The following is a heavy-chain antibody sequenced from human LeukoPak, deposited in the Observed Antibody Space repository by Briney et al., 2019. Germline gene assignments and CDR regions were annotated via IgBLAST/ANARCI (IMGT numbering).Heavy chain of an antibody. CDR2: IKQDGSEN. J-gene: IGHJ4*02. CDR1: GFSFSTYW. CDR3: ATDLGSSRPNF. Sequence: GGSLRLPCAASGFSFSTYWMTWVRQPPGKGLEWVANIKQDGSENYYVDSARGRFTISRDNAKNSLYLQMNSLTAEDTAVYYCATDLGSSRPNFWGQGILVTVSS. V-gene: IGHV3-7*01. D-gene: IGHD6-13*01.